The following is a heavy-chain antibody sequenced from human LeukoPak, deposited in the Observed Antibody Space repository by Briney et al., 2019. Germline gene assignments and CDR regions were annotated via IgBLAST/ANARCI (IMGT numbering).Heavy chain of an antibody. CDR1: GGPISSYY. J-gene: IGHJ4*02. CDR3: ASGGGDGYNYDY. V-gene: IGHV4-4*09. CDR2: IYTSGST. D-gene: IGHD5-24*01. Sequence: SETLSLTCTVSGGPISSYYWSWIRQPPGKGLEWIGYIYTSGSTNYNPSLKSRVTIAVDTSKNQLSLKLSSVTAADTAVYYCASGGGDGYNYDYWGQGTLVTVSS.